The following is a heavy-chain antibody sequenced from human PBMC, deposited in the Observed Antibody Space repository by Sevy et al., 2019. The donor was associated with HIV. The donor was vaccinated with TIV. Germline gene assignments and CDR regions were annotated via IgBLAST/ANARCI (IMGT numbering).Heavy chain of an antibody. V-gene: IGHV3-13*01. CDR1: GFTFSSYD. Sequence: GGSLRLSCAASGFTFSSYDMHWVRQATGKGLEWVSAIGTAGDTYYPGSGKGRFTISRENAKNSLYFQMNSLRAGETAVYYWARGAIVATTITYYYYGMDVWGQGTTVTVSS. D-gene: IGHD5-12*01. J-gene: IGHJ6*02. CDR2: IGTAGDT. CDR3: ARGAIVATTITYYYYGMDV.